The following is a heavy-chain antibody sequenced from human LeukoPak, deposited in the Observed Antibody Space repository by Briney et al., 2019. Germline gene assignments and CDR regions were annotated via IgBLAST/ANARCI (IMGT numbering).Heavy chain of an antibody. CDR2: INPDASTI. CDR1: GFTFSNYW. J-gene: IGHJ4*02. D-gene: IGHD4-23*01. CDR3: ATAGNSRFDY. Sequence: GGSVRPSCAASGFTFSNYWVHWVRQAPGKGLVWVSRINPDASTINYADSVKGRFTISRDNAKNTLYLQMNSLRAEDTAVYYCATAGNSRFDYWGQGTLVTVSS. V-gene: IGHV3-74*01.